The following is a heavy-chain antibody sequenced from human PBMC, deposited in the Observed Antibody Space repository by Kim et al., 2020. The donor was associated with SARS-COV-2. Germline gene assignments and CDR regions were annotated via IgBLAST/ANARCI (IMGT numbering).Heavy chain of an antibody. CDR3: ARGGTTTSYCSYGMYV. CDR1: GFTSSSYC. J-gene: IGHJ6*02. V-gene: IGHV3-7*03. CDR2: IKQDGSEK. D-gene: IGHD1-26*01. Sequence: GGSLRLSCAASGFTSSSYCMNWVRQAPGKGLEWVAKIKQDGSEKYYVDSVKGRFTISRDNAKNSVYLQMNSLRAEDTAVYYCARGGTTTSYCSYGMYVWGQGTTVTVSS.